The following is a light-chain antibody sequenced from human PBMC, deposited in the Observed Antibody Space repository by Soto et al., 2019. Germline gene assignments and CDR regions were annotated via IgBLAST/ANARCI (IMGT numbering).Light chain of an antibody. V-gene: IGKV3-11*01. J-gene: IGKJ4*01. Sequence: EIVLTQSPGTLSLSPGERATLSCRASQSVGTYLVWYQQKPGQAPRVFIYDASNRATGIPARFSGSGSGTDFTLTISSLEPEDSAVYYCQQRNNWPLTFGGGTRWIS. CDR3: QQRNNWPLT. CDR2: DAS. CDR1: QSVGTY.